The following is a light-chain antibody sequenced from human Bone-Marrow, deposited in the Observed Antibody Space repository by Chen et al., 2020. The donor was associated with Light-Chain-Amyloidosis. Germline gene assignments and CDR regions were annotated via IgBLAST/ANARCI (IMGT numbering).Light chain of an antibody. CDR3: QQYGTSPLT. V-gene: IGKV3-20*01. CDR2: GSS. J-gene: IGKJ4*01. Sequence: EIVLTQSPGTLSLSPGEGANLPCRASQTISSNYLTWYQKKFGQAPRLLIYGSSSRATGIPDRFTGSGSGTDFTLTINRLEPEDFAMYYCQQYGTSPLTFGGGTKVEIK. CDR1: QTISSNY.